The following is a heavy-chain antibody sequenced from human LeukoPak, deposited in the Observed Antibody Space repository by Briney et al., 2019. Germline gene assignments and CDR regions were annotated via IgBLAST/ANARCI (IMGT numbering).Heavy chain of an antibody. V-gene: IGHV4-39*07. J-gene: IGHJ4*02. D-gene: IGHD6-6*01. Sequence: SETLSLTCTVSGGSISSSSYYWGWIRQPPGKGLEWIGSVYYTGSTYYNPSLKSRVTISVDTSKNQFSLKLGSVTAADTAVYYCARDSSSSGYWGQGTLVTVSS. CDR2: VYYTGST. CDR1: GGSISSSSYY. CDR3: ARDSSSSGY.